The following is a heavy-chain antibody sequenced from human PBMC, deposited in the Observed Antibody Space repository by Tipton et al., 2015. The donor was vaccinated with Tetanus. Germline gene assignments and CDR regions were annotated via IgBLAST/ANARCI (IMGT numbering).Heavy chain of an antibody. J-gene: IGHJ6*02. CDR3: VTVNLPNYYHYGMDV. CDR2: INHSGNT. V-gene: IGHV4-34*08. Sequence: QLVQSGAEVKEPGSSGRVSCKASGGTFSNYAINWVRQAPGQGLEWIGEINHSGNTNHNPSPKSRVTLSVDTSKNQFSLKRNSVTAADTAMYYCVTVNLPNYYHYGMDVWGQGTTVTVSS. CDR1: GGTFSNYA. D-gene: IGHD1-1*01.